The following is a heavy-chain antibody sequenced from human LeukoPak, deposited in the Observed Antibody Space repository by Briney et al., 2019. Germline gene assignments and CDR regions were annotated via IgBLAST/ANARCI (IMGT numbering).Heavy chain of an antibody. D-gene: IGHD3-3*01. CDR1: GFTFSNYG. CDR3: ARDPPRFLEWLYYYYYYMDV. J-gene: IGHJ6*03. V-gene: IGHV3-30*03. CDR2: LSNDATNK. Sequence: PGRSLRLSCKASGFTFSNYGMHWVRQAPGKGLEWVAALSNDATNKYYADSVKGRFTISRDNSKNTLYLQMNSLRAEDTAVYYCARDPPRFLEWLYYYYYYMDVWGKGTTVTVSS.